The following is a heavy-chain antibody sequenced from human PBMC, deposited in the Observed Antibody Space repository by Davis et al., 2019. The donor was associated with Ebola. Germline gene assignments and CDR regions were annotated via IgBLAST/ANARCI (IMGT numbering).Heavy chain of an antibody. CDR2: IYYSGST. J-gene: IGHJ4*02. D-gene: IGHD6-6*01. V-gene: IGHV4-39*07. CDR3: ARLSMATRQPPFDY. CDR1: GGSISSSNYY. Sequence: PSQTLSPTCTVSGGSISSSNYYWGWIRQPPGKGLEWIGSIYYSGSTYYNPPLKSRVTLSVDTSKNQISLNLTSVTAADTAVYYCARLSMATRQPPFDYWGQGTLVTVSS.